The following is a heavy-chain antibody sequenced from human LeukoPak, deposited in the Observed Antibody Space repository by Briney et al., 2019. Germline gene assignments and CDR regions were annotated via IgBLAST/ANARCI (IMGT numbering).Heavy chain of an antibody. CDR1: GGSFSGYY. CDR2: INHRGST. D-gene: IGHD6-13*01. V-gene: IGHV4-34*01. CDR3: ASVGSSSWYRIDY. J-gene: IGHJ4*02. Sequence: SETLSLTCAVSGGSFSGYYWTWIRQPPGKGLEWIGEINHRGSTKYNPSLKSRVTISVDMSKNQFSLRLSSVTAADTAVYYCASVGSSSWYRIDYWGQGTLVTVSS.